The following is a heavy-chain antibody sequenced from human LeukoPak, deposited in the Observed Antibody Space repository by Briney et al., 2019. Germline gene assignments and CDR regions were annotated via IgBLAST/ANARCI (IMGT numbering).Heavy chain of an antibody. D-gene: IGHD3-3*01. Sequence: PGGSLRLSCAVSGFTFSDYYMCWIRQPPGKGLEWIGEINHSGSTNYNPSLKSRVTISVDTSKNQFSLKLSSVTAADTAVYYCAGEYYDFWSGYWRDDAFDIWGQGTMVTVSS. J-gene: IGHJ3*02. CDR3: AGEYYDFWSGYWRDDAFDI. V-gene: IGHV4-34*08. CDR1: GFTFSDYY. CDR2: INHSGST.